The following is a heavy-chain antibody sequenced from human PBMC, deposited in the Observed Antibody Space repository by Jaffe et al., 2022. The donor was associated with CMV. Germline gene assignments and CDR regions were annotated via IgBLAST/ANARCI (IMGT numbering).Heavy chain of an antibody. J-gene: IGHJ4*02. Sequence: QVQLVQSGAEVKKPGASVKVSCKASGYTFTSYYMHWVRQAPGQGLEWMGIINPSGGSTSYAQKFQGRVTMTRDTSTSTVYMELSSLRSEDTAVYYCARVSGELSSISGLYFDYWGQGTLVTVSS. CDR3: ARVSGELSSISGLYFDY. V-gene: IGHV1-46*01. CDR1: GYTFTSYY. CDR2: INPSGGST. D-gene: IGHD1-7*01.